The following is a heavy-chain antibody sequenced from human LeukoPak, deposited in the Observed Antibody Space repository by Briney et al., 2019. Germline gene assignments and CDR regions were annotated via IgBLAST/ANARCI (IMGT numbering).Heavy chain of an antibody. CDR2: IYHSGST. Sequence: SETLSLTCTVSGYSISSGYYWGWIRQPPGKGLEWIGSIYHSGSTYYNPSLKSRVTISVDTPKNQFSLKLSSVTAADTAVYYCARGYRAKDGYKGTYYFDYWGQGTLVTVYS. CDR3: ARGYRAKDGYKGTYYFDY. V-gene: IGHV4-38-2*02. D-gene: IGHD5-24*01. J-gene: IGHJ4*02. CDR1: GYSISSGYY.